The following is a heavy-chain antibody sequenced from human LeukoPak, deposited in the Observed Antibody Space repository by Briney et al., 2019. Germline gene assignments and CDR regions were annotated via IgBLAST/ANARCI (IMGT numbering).Heavy chain of an antibody. CDR1: GLTLSRSL. V-gene: IGHV3-7*03. CDR2: IKEDESEK. Sequence: GWSLPLFCAGSGLTLSRSLLSWVRPAPGKGLQWVANIKEDESEKDYVYSVKGRFTISRDDAKKSVDLQMKSLRVEDSDVYYCAAYRGAHHKTFDYWGRGTLVTVSS. CDR3: AAYRGAHHKTFDY. D-gene: IGHD1-26*01. J-gene: IGHJ4*02.